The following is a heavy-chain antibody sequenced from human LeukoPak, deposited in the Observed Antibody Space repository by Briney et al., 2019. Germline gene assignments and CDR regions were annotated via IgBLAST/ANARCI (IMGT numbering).Heavy chain of an antibody. D-gene: IGHD6-25*01. CDR1: CRSISSHY. Sequence: SETLSLTCSLSCRSISSHYCRWIRQSPGKGLEWIGCMYSSGDTKYNPSLKSRVTISVDTSNNQFSLRLTSVTAADTAVYYCARASGYEHIDYWGQGTLVTVSS. CDR3: ARASGYEHIDY. V-gene: IGHV4-59*11. CDR2: MYSSGDT. J-gene: IGHJ4*02.